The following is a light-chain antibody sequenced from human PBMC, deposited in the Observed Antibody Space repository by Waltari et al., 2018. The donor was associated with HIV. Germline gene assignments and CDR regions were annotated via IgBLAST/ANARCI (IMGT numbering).Light chain of an antibody. V-gene: IGKV1-33*01. J-gene: IGKJ3*01. CDR1: QDISNY. CDR2: DAS. CDR3: QQYDNLPLRFT. Sequence: DIQMTQSPSSLSASVGDRVTLTCQASQDISNYLNWYQQKPGKAPKLLNYDASNLETGVPSRFSGSGSGTDFTYTISSLQPEDIATYYCQQYDNLPLRFTFGPGTKVDIK.